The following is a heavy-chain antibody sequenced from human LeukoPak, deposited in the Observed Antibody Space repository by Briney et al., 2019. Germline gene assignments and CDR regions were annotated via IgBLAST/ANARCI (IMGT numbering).Heavy chain of an antibody. D-gene: IGHD6-13*01. J-gene: IGHJ4*02. CDR1: GYTFTNFG. V-gene: IGHV1-18*01. CDR2: ISAYNGNT. CDR3: ARGTSWPPYFFDY. Sequence: GASVNVSCKASGYTFTNFGITWVRQAPGQGLEWMGWISAYNGNTNYAQKLQGRVTMTTDTSTTTAYMELRSLRSDDTAVYYCARGTSWPPYFFDYWGQGTLVTLSS.